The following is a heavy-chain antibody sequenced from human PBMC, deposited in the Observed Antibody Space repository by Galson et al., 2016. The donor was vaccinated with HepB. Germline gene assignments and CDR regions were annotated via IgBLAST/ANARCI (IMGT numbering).Heavy chain of an antibody. Sequence: CTVSGGSTNNYFWSWIRQTPGKRLEWIGYIYDSGSTNYNPSLKSRVTMSVDTSNNQFSLMLNSVTAADTAVYYCASGGRRGRNWFDPWGQGTLVTVSS. J-gene: IGHJ5*02. CDR2: IYDSGST. D-gene: IGHD1-26*01. V-gene: IGHV4-59*08. CDR1: GGSTNNYF. CDR3: ASGGRRGRNWFDP.